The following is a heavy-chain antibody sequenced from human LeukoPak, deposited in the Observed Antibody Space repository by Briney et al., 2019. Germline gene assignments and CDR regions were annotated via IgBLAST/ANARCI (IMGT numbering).Heavy chain of an antibody. CDR3: ARDGEYSSWVGAFDV. Sequence: GRSLRLSCAASGFSFSRSAMHWVRQAPGKGLEWVAVISYDGIKKYYADSVKGRFTVSRDNSRNTLFLQVNSLRAEDTAMYYCARDGEYSSWVGAFDVWGQGTSVTVSS. V-gene: IGHV3-30*01. J-gene: IGHJ3*01. D-gene: IGHD6-6*01. CDR2: ISYDGIKK. CDR1: GFSFSRSA.